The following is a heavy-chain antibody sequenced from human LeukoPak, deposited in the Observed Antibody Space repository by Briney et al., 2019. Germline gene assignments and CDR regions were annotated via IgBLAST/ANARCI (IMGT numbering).Heavy chain of an antibody. D-gene: IGHD3-10*01. CDR1: GGSMDNFY. CDR3: ARLARLTLIRGVTGYHSLDV. V-gene: IGHV4-59*01. J-gene: IGHJ6*04. CDR2: IYYSGTT. Sequence: PSETLSLTCTVSGGSMDNFYWSWIRLSPGGGPEWIGYIYYSGTTNYNPSLRSRLIISADTSKNQFSLKLISVTAADTAVYYCARLARLTLIRGVTGYHSLDVWGKGTKVTVSS.